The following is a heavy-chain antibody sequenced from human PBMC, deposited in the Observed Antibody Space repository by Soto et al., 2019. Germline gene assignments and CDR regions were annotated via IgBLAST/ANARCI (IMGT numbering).Heavy chain of an antibody. CDR3: TRLISAAQDY. CDR1: GFVFKDSS. D-gene: IGHD3-10*01. CDR2: IRDRAYNYAT. V-gene: IGHV3-73*01. J-gene: IGHJ4*02. Sequence: EVLLVESGGGLVQPGGSLKLSCEASGFVFKDSSIHWVRQASGKGLEWVGRIRDRAYNYATAYAASVKGRFTISRDDSNNKAYLQMDSLKTEDTAMYYGTRLISAAQDYWGQGTLVTVSS.